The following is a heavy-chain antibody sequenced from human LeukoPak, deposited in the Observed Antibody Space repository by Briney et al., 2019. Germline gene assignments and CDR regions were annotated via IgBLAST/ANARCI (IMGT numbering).Heavy chain of an antibody. CDR1: GASISSYY. CDR3: ARGVVVPAAMGPNYYYYGMDV. J-gene: IGHJ6*04. V-gene: IGHV4-59*01. CDR2: IYYSGST. Sequence: SETLSLTCTVSGASISSYYWSWLRQPPGKGLEWIGYIYYSGSTNYNPSLKSRVTISVDTSKNQFSLKLSSVTAADTAVYYCARGVVVPAAMGPNYYYYGMDVWGKGSTVTVSS. D-gene: IGHD2-2*01.